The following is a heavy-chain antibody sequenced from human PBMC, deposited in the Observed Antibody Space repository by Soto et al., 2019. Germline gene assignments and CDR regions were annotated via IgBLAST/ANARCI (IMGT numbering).Heavy chain of an antibody. D-gene: IGHD3-16*01. V-gene: IGHV3-21*01. CDR3: ERPRFHV. CDR1: AFSSTGYT. Sequence: WGCLRLSGAASAFSSTGYTMSWVRQAPGKGLECVSCVTSADDTYYGDPVKGRFTISGDNAKNSLYLQMKCLRAEDSPVSFCERPRFHV. CDR2: VTSADDT. J-gene: IGHJ6*01.